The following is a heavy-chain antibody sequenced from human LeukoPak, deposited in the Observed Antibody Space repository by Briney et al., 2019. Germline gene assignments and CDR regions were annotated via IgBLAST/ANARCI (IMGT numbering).Heavy chain of an antibody. CDR1: GGSISSYY. Sequence: SETLSPTCSVSGGSISSYYWSWIRQPAGKGLEWIGRIYSSGNTNYNPSLESRVTVSVDTSKNQFSLKLRSVTAADAAVYYCARDYGSGSRPSAFDIWGQGTMVTVSS. D-gene: IGHD6-19*01. CDR2: IYSSGNT. V-gene: IGHV4-4*07. J-gene: IGHJ3*02. CDR3: ARDYGSGSRPSAFDI.